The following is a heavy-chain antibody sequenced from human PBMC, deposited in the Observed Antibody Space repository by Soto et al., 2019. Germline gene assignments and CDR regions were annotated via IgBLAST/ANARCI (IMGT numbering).Heavy chain of an antibody. CDR3: ARRYHLYYYGMDV. Sequence: PGESPNISCKGSGYSFTSYWISWVRQMRGKGLEWMGRIDPSDSYTNYSPSFQGHVTISADKSISTAYLQWSSLKASDTAMYYCARRYHLYYYGMDVWGQGTTVTVSS. D-gene: IGHD2-2*01. J-gene: IGHJ6*02. CDR2: IDPSDSYT. CDR1: GYSFTSYW. V-gene: IGHV5-10-1*01.